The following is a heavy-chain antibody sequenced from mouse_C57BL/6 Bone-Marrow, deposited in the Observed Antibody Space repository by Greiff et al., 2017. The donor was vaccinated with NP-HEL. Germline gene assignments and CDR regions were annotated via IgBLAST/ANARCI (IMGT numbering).Heavy chain of an antibody. D-gene: IGHD1-1*01. Sequence: QVQLQQPGAELVRPGTSVKLSCKASGYTFTSYWMHWVKQRPGQGLEWIGVIDPSDSYTNYNQKFKGKATLTVDTSSSTAYMQLSSLTSEDSAVYYCARSTVVAKWYFDVWGTGTTVTVSS. V-gene: IGHV1-59*01. J-gene: IGHJ1*03. CDR3: ARSTVVAKWYFDV. CDR1: GYTFTSYW. CDR2: IDPSDSYT.